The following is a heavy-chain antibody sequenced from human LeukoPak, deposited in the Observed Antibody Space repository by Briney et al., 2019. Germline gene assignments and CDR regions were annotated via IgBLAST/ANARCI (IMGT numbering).Heavy chain of an antibody. J-gene: IGHJ4*02. Sequence: GGSLSLSCAASGFTFSSYSMNWVRQAPGKGLEWVSYISSSGSTIYYADSVKGRFTISRDNAKNSLYLQMNSLRAEDTAVYYCASYGGNLDYWGQGTLVTVSS. CDR2: ISSSGSTI. CDR3: ASYGGNLDY. V-gene: IGHV3-48*04. CDR1: GFTFSSYS. D-gene: IGHD4-23*01.